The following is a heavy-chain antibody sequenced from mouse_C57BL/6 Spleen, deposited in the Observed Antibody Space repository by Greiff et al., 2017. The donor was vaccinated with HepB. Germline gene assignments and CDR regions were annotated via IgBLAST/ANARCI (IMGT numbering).Heavy chain of an antibody. Sequence: VQLQQSGPELVKPGASVKISCKASGYSFTGYYMNWVKQSPEKSLEWIGEINPSTGGTTYNQKFKAKATLTVDKSSSTAYMQLKSLTSEDSAVYYCARGDDDDVEKYFDYWGQGTTLTVSS. CDR1: GYSFTGYY. J-gene: IGHJ2*01. D-gene: IGHD2-4*01. CDR2: INPSTGGT. V-gene: IGHV1-42*01. CDR3: ARGDDDDVEKYFDY.